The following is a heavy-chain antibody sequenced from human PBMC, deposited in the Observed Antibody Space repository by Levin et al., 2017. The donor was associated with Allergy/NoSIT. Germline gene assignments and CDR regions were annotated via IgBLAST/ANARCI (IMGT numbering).Heavy chain of an antibody. CDR1: GDSISRGFYY. Sequence: SCSVSGDSISRGFYYWSWIRQPAGEGLEWIGRIYVTGSTTYSPSLKSRVTISLDRSKDQVSLKINSGTAADTAVYYCARDLEGFSGYKPYCYTDVWGKGTTVTVSS. CDR2: IYVTGST. D-gene: IGHD5-12*01. CDR3: ARDLEGFSGYKPYCYTDV. V-gene: IGHV4-61*02. J-gene: IGHJ6*03.